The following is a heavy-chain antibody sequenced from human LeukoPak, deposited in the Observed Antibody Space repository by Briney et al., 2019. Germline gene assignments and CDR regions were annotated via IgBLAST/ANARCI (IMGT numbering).Heavy chain of an antibody. Sequence: PSETLSLTCTVSGASISGSYWSWIRQPPGKGLEWIGYIHYSGSINYNPSLKSRVTISVDTSKNQLSLKLTSVTAADTAVYFCARDCSGAGCYPGGFDYWGQGTLVTVSS. CDR3: ARDCSGAGCYPGGFDY. V-gene: IGHV4-59*01. J-gene: IGHJ4*02. D-gene: IGHD2-15*01. CDR2: IHYSGSI. CDR1: GASISGSY.